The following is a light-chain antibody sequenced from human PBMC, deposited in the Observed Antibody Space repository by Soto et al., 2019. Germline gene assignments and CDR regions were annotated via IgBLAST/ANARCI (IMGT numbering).Light chain of an antibody. CDR1: QSISTW. CDR2: RAS. Sequence: DMQMHQSPSTLSASVGDRVTITCRASQSISTWLAWFQQKPGKAPKLLIYRASSLQGGAPSRFSGSGSGTEFTLTISSLQPDDFATYYCQQYDSYPWTFGQGTKVDIK. CDR3: QQYDSYPWT. J-gene: IGKJ1*01. V-gene: IGKV1-5*03.